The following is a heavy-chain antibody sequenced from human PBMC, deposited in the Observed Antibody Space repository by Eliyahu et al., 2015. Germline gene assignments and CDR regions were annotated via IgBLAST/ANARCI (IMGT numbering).Heavy chain of an antibody. CDR1: GYNVSGRILDEFS. V-gene: IGHV1-24*01. CDR2: FDPHRGEM. J-gene: IGHJ4*02. CDR3: AGDNRVMNTIAAVFALDY. Sequence: QIHLTQSGPEVRKPGASVKVSCQVSGYNVSGRILDEFSMHWLRQTHEKGLEWMGGFDPHRGEMVFAQKWQGRITVTDDIPMHTVYMELSSLTSDDTALYYCAGDNRVMNTIAAVFALDYWGQGALVTVTS. D-gene: IGHD2/OR15-2a*01.